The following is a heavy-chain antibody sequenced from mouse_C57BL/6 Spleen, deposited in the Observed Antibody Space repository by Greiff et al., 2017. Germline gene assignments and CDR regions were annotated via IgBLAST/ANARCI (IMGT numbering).Heavy chain of an antibody. J-gene: IGHJ4*01. CDR2: IYIGNGYT. V-gene: IGHV1-58*01. Sequence: VQLQQPGAELVKPGASVKVSCKASGYTFTSYWMHWVKQRPGQGLEWIGYIYIGNGYTEYNEKFKGKATLTSDTSSSTAYMQLSSLTSEDSAIYFCARERGYYYGSRDAMDYWGQGTSVTVSS. D-gene: IGHD1-1*01. CDR1: GYTFTSYW. CDR3: ARERGYYYGSRDAMDY.